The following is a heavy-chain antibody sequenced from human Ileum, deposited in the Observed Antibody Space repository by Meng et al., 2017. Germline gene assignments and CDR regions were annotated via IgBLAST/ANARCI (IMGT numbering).Heavy chain of an antibody. Sequence: QVHLRQWGPGRLKPSETLSLSSACYGGSFSNSYWTWIRQSPGKGLEWIGEIHPSGSTYYSPSLQSRVTITLDTSKNHFSLTVNSVTAADTAVYYCARGDDWAKSGNFWGQGTLVTVSS. CDR2: IHPSGST. V-gene: IGHV4-34*01. CDR1: GGSFSNSY. CDR3: ARGDDWAKSGNF. J-gene: IGHJ4*02. D-gene: IGHD3-9*01.